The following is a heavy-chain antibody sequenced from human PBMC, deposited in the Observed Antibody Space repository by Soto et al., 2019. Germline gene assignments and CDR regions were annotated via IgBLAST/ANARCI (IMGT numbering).Heavy chain of an antibody. V-gene: IGHV4-39*01. Sequence: PGKGLEWIGSIYYSGSTYYNPSLKSRVTISVDTSKNQFSLKLSSVTAADTAVYYCARCNCSGGSCYSQESYFDYWGQGTLVTGSS. CDR2: IYYSGST. J-gene: IGHJ4*02. CDR3: ARCNCSGGSCYSQESYFDY. D-gene: IGHD2-15*01.